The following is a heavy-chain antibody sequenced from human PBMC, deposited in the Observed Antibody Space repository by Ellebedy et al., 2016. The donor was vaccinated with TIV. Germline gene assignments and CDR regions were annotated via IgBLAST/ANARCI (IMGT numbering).Heavy chain of an antibody. D-gene: IGHD2-2*01. V-gene: IGHV4-34*01. J-gene: IGHJ6*03. CDR1: GGSFGGYY. Sequence: SETLSLTXAAYGGSFGGYYWIWIRQPPGKGLEWIGAVNHCRHTNYNPSLRSRVTISVDTSKIQISLNMTSVTAADTAVYYCASSDIVVVPAAHYYYYYMDVWGKGTTVTVSS. CDR3: ASSDIVVVPAAHYYYYYMDV. CDR2: VNHCRHT.